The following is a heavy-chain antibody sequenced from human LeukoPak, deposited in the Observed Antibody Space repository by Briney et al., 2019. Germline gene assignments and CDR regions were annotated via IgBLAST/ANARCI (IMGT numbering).Heavy chain of an antibody. Sequence: GESLKISCKGSGYSFTNYWIGWVRQMPGKGLEWIGIIYPGDSDTRYSPSFQGQVTISADKSISTAYLQWSSLKASDTAMYYCARRYCSGGRCYYFDYWGQGTLVTVSS. CDR3: ARRYCSGGRCYYFDY. CDR1: GYSFTNYW. J-gene: IGHJ4*02. D-gene: IGHD2-15*01. CDR2: IYPGDSDT. V-gene: IGHV5-51*01.